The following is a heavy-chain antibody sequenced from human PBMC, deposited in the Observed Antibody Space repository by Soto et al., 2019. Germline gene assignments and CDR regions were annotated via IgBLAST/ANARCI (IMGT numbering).Heavy chain of an antibody. CDR1: GFTFTTSA. CDR3: VKDLHPFAY. V-gene: IGHV3-23*01. Sequence: EVQLLESGGNLVQPGGSPRLSCAGSGFTFTTSAMTWVRQAPGKGLEWVSSISASGETTYYADPAKGRFSISRDNSKNTLYLQMNGLRVEDTALYFCVKDLHPFAYWGQGTLVTVSS. CDR2: ISASGETT. D-gene: IGHD3-3*02. J-gene: IGHJ4*02.